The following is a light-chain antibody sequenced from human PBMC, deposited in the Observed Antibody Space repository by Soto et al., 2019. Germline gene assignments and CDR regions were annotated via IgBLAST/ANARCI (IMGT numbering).Light chain of an antibody. V-gene: IGKV1-5*01. J-gene: IGKJ4*01. CDR2: DAS. CDR1: QSINRL. CDR3: QQYNRYSLT. Sequence: DIQMTQSPSTLSASVGDRVTITCWASQSINRLLAWYQQKPGQAPKLLIYDASNLESGVPSRFSGSGSGTEFALTISGLQPDDFGSYYCQQYNRYSLTFGGGTKVEIK.